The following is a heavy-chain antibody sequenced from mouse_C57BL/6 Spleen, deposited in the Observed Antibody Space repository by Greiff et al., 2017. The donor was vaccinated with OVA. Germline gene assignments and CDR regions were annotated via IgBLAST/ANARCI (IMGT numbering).Heavy chain of an antibody. V-gene: IGHV1-50*01. J-gene: IGHJ4*01. Sequence: VQLQQSGAELVKPGASVKLSCKASGYTFTSYWMQWVKQRPGQGLEWIGEIDPSDSYTNYNQKFKGKATLTVDTSSSTAYMQLSSLTSEDSAVYYCARKTSSYYSNYYYAMDYWGQGTSVTVSS. CDR1: GYTFTSYW. D-gene: IGHD2-5*01. CDR3: ARKTSSYYSNYYYAMDY. CDR2: IDPSDSYT.